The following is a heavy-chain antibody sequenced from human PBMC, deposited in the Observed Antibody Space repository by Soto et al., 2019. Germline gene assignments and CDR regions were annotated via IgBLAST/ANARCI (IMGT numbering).Heavy chain of an antibody. CDR3: TTLSWDASDWH. V-gene: IGHV3-7*03. J-gene: IGHJ4*02. CDR2: INHDGSDK. CDR1: GFTFNSYW. Sequence: EVQVMESGGGFVQPGGSLRLSCVTSGFTFNSYWMSWVRQTTGQGLECVARINHDGSDKNYVYSVKGRFTISRDNAKNSLFLQMNSLSADAAAVYYCTTLSWDASDWHWGLGAPVTVSS. D-gene: IGHD6-19*01.